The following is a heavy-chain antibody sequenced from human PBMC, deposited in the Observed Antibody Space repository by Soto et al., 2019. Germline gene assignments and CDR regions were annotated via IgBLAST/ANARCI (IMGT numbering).Heavy chain of an antibody. CDR3: ARDRRFLEWLLFDP. CDR1: GYTFTSYA. Sequence: ASVKVSCKASGYTFTSYAMHWVRQAPGQRLEWMGWINAGNGNTKYSQKFQGRVTITRDTSASTAYMELSSLRSEDTAVYYCARDRRFLEWLLFDPWGQGAMVTVSS. V-gene: IGHV1-3*01. J-gene: IGHJ3*01. CDR2: INAGNGNT. D-gene: IGHD3-3*01.